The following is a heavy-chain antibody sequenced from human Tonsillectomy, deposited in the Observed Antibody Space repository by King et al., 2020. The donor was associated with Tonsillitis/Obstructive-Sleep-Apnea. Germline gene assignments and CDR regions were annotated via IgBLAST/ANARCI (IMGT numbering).Heavy chain of an antibody. J-gene: IGHJ4*02. D-gene: IGHD6-6*01. CDR1: GGSISSSSYY. CDR3: ARQWVSSSEDYFDY. CDR2: IYYSGTT. Sequence: LQLQESGPGLVKPSETLSLTCTVSGGSISSSSYYWGWIRQPPGKGLEYIGTIYYSGTTYYNPSLKSRVTISVDTSKNQFSLKLSSVTAADTAVYYCARQWVSSSEDYFDYWGQGTLVTVSS. V-gene: IGHV4-39*01.